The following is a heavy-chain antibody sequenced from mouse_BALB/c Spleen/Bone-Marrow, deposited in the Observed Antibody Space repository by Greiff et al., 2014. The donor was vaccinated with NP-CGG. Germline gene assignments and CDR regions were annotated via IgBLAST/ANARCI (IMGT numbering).Heavy chain of an antibody. CDR1: GYTFTDYA. CDR2: ITTYSANA. V-gene: IGHV1-67*01. J-gene: IGHJ3*01. D-gene: IGHD3-3*01. Sequence: VKLVESGPELARPGESVKISCKGSGYTFTDYAMHWVKQSHAKSLEWIGVITTYSANAKYNQKFKGKATMTVDKSSSTAYLELARLASEDSDIYYCARGGTGAFPYWGQGTLVTVSA. CDR3: ARGGTGAFPY.